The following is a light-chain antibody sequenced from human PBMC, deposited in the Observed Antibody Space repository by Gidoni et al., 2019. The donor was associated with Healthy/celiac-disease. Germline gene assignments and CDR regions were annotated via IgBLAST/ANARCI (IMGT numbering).Light chain of an antibody. CDR3: QQLNSYPFIT. Sequence: DIQLTQSPSFLSASVGDRVTITCRASPGISSYLAWYQQKPGKAPKLLIYAASTLQSGVPSRFSGSGSGTEFTLTISSLQPEDFATYYCQQLNSYPFITFGQGTRLEIK. J-gene: IGKJ5*01. CDR1: PGISSY. CDR2: AAS. V-gene: IGKV1-9*01.